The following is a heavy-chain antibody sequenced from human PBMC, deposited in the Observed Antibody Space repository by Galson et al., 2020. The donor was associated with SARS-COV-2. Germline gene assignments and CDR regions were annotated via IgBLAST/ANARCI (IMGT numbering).Heavy chain of an antibody. Sequence: ASVKVSCPASGYTFTSYGISWVRQAPGQGLEWMGWIRAYNGNTNYAQKLQGRVTMTTDTSTSTAYMELRSLRSDDTAVYYCARDRVVVVAANTLNDYYYGMDVWGQGTTVTVSS. V-gene: IGHV1-18*04. CDR2: IRAYNGNT. D-gene: IGHD2-15*01. J-gene: IGHJ6*02. CDR3: ARDRVVVVAANTLNDYYYGMDV. CDR1: GYTFTSYG.